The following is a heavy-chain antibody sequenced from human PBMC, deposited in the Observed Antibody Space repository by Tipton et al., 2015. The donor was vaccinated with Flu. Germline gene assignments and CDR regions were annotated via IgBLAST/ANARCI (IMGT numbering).Heavy chain of an antibody. CDR2: IYYSGST. V-gene: IGHV4-59*01. CDR3: AREWEKLGYCSGGSCYSSWFDP. CDR1: GGSISSYY. D-gene: IGHD2-15*01. J-gene: IGHJ5*02. Sequence: TLSLTCTVSGGSISSYYWSWIRQPPGKGLEWIGYIYYSGSTNYNPSLKSRVTISVDTSKNQFSLKLSSVTAADTAVYYCAREWEKLGYCSGGSCYSSWFDPWGQGTLVTVSS.